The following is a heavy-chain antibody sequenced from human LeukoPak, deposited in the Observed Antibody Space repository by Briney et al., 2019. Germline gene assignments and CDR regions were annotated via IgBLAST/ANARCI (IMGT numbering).Heavy chain of an antibody. CDR2: IYTSGST. V-gene: IGHV4-4*07. D-gene: IGHD1-1*01. CDR1: GGSISSYY. J-gene: IGHJ4*02. CDR3: ARDGQYNWNDAGFDY. Sequence: SETLSLTCTISGGSISSYYWSWIRQPAGKGLEWIGRIYTSGSTNYNPSLKSRATMSVDTSKNQFSLKLSSVTAADTAVYYCARDGQYNWNDAGFDYWGQGTLVTVSS.